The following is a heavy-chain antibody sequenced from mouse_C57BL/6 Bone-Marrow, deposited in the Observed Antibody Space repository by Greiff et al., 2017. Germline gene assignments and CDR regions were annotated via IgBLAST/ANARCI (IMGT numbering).Heavy chain of an antibody. CDR1: GFTFSDYG. J-gene: IGHJ4*01. V-gene: IGHV5-17*01. D-gene: IGHD1-1*01. Sequence: EVHLVESGGGLVKPGGSLKLSCAASGFTFSDYGMHWVRQAPEKGLEWVAYISSGSSTIYYADTVKGRFTISRDNAKNTLFLQMTRLRCVDTAMYYCARRILLLLSAMDYWGRGTGVTVT. CDR2: ISSGSSTI. CDR3: ARRILLLLSAMDY.